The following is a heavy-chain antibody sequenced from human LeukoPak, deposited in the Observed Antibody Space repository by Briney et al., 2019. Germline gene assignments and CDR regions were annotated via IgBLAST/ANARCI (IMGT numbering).Heavy chain of an antibody. CDR2: KSYDGMNK. J-gene: IGHJ6*02. Sequence: GGSLRLSCAASGFTFSSYAMRWVRQAPGKGLEWVAVKSYDGMNKYYADSVKGRFTIHRNNSNNTLYLQTNSLRDEGTAGYYCAREGLDPGGYYYSMDVWGQGTTVTVSS. V-gene: IGHV3-30*04. D-gene: IGHD6-19*01. CDR3: AREGLDPGGYYYSMDV. CDR1: GFTFSSYA.